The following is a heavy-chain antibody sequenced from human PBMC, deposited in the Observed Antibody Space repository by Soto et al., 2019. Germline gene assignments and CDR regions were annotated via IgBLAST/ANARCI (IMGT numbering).Heavy chain of an antibody. D-gene: IGHD5-12*01. J-gene: IGHJ4*02. CDR2: IIPIIGTA. Sequence: QVQLVQSGAEVKKPGSSVKVSCKASGGTFNNYAISWVRQAPGQGLEWMGGIIPIIGTADYAHKFQGRLAISADESPGTTFMELSSLRSEDTALYYCARWGVDVVATSAFDYWGQGTLVTVSS. V-gene: IGHV1-69*01. CDR1: GGTFNNYA. CDR3: ARWGVDVVATSAFDY.